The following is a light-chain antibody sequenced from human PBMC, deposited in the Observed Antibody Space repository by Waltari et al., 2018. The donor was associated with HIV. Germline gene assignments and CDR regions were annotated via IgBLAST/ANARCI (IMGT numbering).Light chain of an antibody. J-gene: IGKJ5*01. CDR3: MQSLQIPVNR. Sequence: IFLSQSPLSLPVTPGQTASISCKSSQSLLHTNGYHFLDWYVQKPGQSPQLLIYLASNRASGVADRFSDGGSGSDFTLRISRVGSEDVGVYYCMQSLQIPVNRFGQGTRLE. CDR1: QSLLHTNGYHF. CDR2: LAS. V-gene: IGKV2-28*01.